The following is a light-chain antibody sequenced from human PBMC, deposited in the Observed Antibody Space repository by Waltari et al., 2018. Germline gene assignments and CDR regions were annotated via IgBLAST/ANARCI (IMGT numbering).Light chain of an antibody. V-gene: IGKV1-6*01. CDR2: AAS. CDR3: QHYYDNPWT. J-gene: IGKJ1*01. Sequence: QMTQSPSALSASVGDRVTISCRASQNIYSNLAWYQQKPGKAPKLLICAASSLQSGIPSRFSGSGSGTDFTLTISSLQPEDSAAYYCQHYYDNPWTFGQGTKVEIK. CDR1: QNIYSN.